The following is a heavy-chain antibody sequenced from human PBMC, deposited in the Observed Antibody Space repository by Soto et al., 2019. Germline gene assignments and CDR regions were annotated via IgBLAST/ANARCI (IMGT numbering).Heavy chain of an antibody. D-gene: IGHD4-17*01. V-gene: IGHV4-34*01. CDR3: ARGDYGDLAEYFQH. CDR2: INHSGST. J-gene: IGHJ1*01. Sequence: SETLSLTCAVYGGSFSGYYWSWIRQPPGKGLEWIGEINHSGSTNYNPSLKSRVTISVDTPKNQFSLKLSSVTAADTAVYYCARGDYGDLAEYFQHWGQGTLVTVSS. CDR1: GGSFSGYY.